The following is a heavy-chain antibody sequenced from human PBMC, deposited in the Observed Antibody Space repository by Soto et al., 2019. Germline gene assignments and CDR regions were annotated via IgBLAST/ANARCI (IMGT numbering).Heavy chain of an antibody. D-gene: IGHD6-25*01. V-gene: IGHV1-69*12. CDR2: IIPIFGTA. Sequence: QVQLVQSGAEVKKPGSSVKVSCKASGGTFSSYAISWVRQAPRQGLEWMGGIIPIFGTANYAQKFQGRVTITADESTSTAYMELSSLRSEDTAVYYCARQGAALRDYYYGMDVWGQGTTVTVSS. CDR3: ARQGAALRDYYYGMDV. CDR1: GGTFSSYA. J-gene: IGHJ6*02.